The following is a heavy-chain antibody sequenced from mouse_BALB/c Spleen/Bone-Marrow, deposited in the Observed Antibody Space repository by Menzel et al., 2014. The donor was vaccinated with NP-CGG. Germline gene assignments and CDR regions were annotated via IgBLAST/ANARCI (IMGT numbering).Heavy chain of an antibody. V-gene: IGHV1-9*01. D-gene: IGHD2-1*01. J-gene: IGHJ2*01. Sequence: VKLMESGAELMKPGASMKISCKATGYTFSSYWIEWVKQRPGHGLEGIGEILPGSGSTNYNEQFKGKATFTADASSSTAYMELSSLTSEDSAVYYCARFYYGNPTGYFDYWGQGTTLTVSS. CDR1: GYTFSSYW. CDR2: ILPGSGST. CDR3: ARFYYGNPTGYFDY.